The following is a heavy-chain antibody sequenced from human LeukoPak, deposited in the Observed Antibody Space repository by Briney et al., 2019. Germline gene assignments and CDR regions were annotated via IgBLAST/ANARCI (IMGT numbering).Heavy chain of an antibody. J-gene: IGHJ5*02. CDR3: ARDWEMATIKRHRFVP. V-gene: IGHV1-2*02. D-gene: IGHD5-24*01. Sequence: ASVKVSCKASGYTFTGYYMHWVRQSPGQGLEWMGWINPNSGGTNYAHKFQGRVTMTRDTSISTDYMELSRRRSDDTAVYYCARDWEMATIKRHRFVPWGQGTLVTVSS. CDR2: INPNSGGT. CDR1: GYTFTGYY.